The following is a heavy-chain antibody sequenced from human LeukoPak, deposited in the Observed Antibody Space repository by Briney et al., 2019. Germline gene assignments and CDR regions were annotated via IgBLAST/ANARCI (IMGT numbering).Heavy chain of an antibody. CDR2: ISYDGSNK. CDR3: ARARSGVASDY. V-gene: IGHV3-30-3*01. CDR1: GFTFSTYS. J-gene: IGHJ4*02. D-gene: IGHD3-3*01. Sequence: GGSLRLSCAASGFTFSTYSMHWVRQAPGKGLEWVAVISYDGSNKYYADSVKGRFTISRDNSKNTLYLLMNSLRAEDTAVYYCARARSGVASDYWGQGTLVTVSS.